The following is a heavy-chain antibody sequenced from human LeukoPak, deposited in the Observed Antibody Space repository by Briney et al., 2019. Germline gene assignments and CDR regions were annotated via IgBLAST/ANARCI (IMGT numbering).Heavy chain of an antibody. CDR2: ISGSGGST. Sequence: GGSLRLSCAASGFTFSSYAMSWVRQAPGKGLEWVSAISGSGGSTYYADSVKGRFTISRDNSKNTLYLQMNSLRAEDTAVYYCAKDGPQVYDFWSDSGYYFDYWGQGTLVTVSS. CDR3: AKDGPQVYDFWSDSGYYFDY. CDR1: GFTFSSYA. J-gene: IGHJ4*02. D-gene: IGHD3-3*01. V-gene: IGHV3-23*01.